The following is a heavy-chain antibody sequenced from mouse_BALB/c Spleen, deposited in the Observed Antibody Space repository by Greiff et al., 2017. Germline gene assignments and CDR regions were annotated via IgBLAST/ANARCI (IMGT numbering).Heavy chain of an antibody. J-gene: IGHJ3*01. CDR1: GFDFSRYW. D-gene: IGHD1-1*01. CDR2: INPDSSTI. V-gene: IGHV4-1*02. Sequence: EVKLMESGGGLVQPGGSLKLSCAASGFDFSRYWMSWVRQAPGKGLEWIGEINPDSSTINYTPSLKDKFIISRDNAKNTLYLQMSKVRSEDTALYYCARLDYYGSSCWGQGTLVTVSA. CDR3: ARLDYYGSSC.